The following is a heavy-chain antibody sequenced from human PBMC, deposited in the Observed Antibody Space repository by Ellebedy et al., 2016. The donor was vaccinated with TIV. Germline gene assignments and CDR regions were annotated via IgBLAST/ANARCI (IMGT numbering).Heavy chain of an antibody. CDR2: IFYPGGT. J-gene: IGHJ4*02. V-gene: IGHV4-39*01. D-gene: IGHD3-10*01. CDR1: GDSISRYPYY. CDR3: ARNGDSGSYFGY. Sequence: MPGGSLRLSCTVPGDSISRYPYYWVWIRQPPGKGLVWIGSIFYPGGTYYSASLNSRVTIFVDTSKIQISLDLTFVTAADTAVYYCARNGDSGSYFGYWGQGTPVTVSS.